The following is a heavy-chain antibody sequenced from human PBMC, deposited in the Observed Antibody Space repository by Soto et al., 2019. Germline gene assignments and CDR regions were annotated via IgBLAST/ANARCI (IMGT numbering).Heavy chain of an antibody. V-gene: IGHV4-59*11. Sequence: SETLSLTCTVSGGSINNHYWTWIRQPPGKGLEWIGYIYYNGSTYYNPSLKSRVTISVDTSKNQFSLKLSSVTAADTAVYYCARGRVVIIPDYFDYWGQGTLVTVSS. D-gene: IGHD3-3*01. J-gene: IGHJ4*02. CDR3: ARGRVVIIPDYFDY. CDR2: IYYNGST. CDR1: GGSINNHY.